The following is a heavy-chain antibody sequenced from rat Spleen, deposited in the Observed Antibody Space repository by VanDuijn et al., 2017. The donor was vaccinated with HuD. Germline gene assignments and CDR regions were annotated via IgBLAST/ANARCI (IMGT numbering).Heavy chain of an antibody. CDR1: GFSLTSDG. V-gene: IGHV2S8*01. J-gene: IGHJ4*01. D-gene: IGHD4-3*01. Sequence: QVRLKESGPGLVQPSQTLSLTCTVSGFSLTSDGVSWVRQPPGKGLEWIAAVSSGGNTYYDSTLKSRLSISRDTSKSQVFLKMNSLQPEDTGTYYCARHLREASGVMDVWGQGASVTVSS. CDR3: ARHLREASGVMDV. CDR2: VSSGGNT.